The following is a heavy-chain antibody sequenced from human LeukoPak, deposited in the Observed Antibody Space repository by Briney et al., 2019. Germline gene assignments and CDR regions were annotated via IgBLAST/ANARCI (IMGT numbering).Heavy chain of an antibody. CDR3: AREVASSGSLGY. V-gene: IGHV3-7*01. D-gene: IGHD6-19*01. CDR1: GFTFSGYW. J-gene: IGHJ4*02. CDR2: INQYGREI. Sequence: PGGSLRLSCSASGFTFSGYWMAWVRQAPGKGLEWVANINQYGREIYYVDSVKGRFTISRDNAKSSLYLQMNSLRAEDTAVYYCAREVASSGSLGYWGQGTLVTVSS.